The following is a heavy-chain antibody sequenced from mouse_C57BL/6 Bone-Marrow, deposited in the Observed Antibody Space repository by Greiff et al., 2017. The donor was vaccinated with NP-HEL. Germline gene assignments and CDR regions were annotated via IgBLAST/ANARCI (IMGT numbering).Heavy chain of an antibody. D-gene: IGHD1-1*01. Sequence: VQLKESGAELVRPGASVKLSCTASGFNIKDDYMHWVKQRPEQGLEWIGWIDPENGDTEYASKFQGKATMTADTSSTTAYLQLSSLTSEDTAVYYCTESSYYYVSRGFAYWGQGTLVTVSA. V-gene: IGHV14-4*01. CDR1: GFNIKDDY. CDR3: TESSYYYVSRGFAY. CDR2: IDPENGDT. J-gene: IGHJ3*01.